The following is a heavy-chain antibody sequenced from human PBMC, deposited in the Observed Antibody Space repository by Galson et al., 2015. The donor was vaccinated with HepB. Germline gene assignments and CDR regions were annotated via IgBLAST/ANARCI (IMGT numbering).Heavy chain of an antibody. CDR3: AREELWFGELLASYGMDV. V-gene: IGHV3-21*01. Sequence: SLRLSCAASGFTFSNYSMDWVRQAPGKGLEWVSSISGSSSYIYYADSVMGRFTISRDNAKNSLYLQMNSLRAEDTAVYYCAREELWFGELLASYGMDVWGQGTTVTVSS. CDR2: ISGSSSYI. CDR1: GFTFSNYS. D-gene: IGHD3-10*01. J-gene: IGHJ6*02.